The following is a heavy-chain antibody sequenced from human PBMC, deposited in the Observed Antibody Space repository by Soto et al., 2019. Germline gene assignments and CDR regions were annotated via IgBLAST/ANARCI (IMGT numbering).Heavy chain of an antibody. CDR2: ISGSGGST. D-gene: IGHD6-6*01. V-gene: IGHV3-23*01. Sequence: GSLRLSCAASGFTFSSYAMSWVRQAPGKGLEWVSAISGSGGSTYYADSVKGRFTISRDNSKNTLYLQMNSLRAEDTAVYYCAKASLAARLPYYYYGMDVWGQGTTVTVSS. J-gene: IGHJ6*02. CDR3: AKASLAARLPYYYYGMDV. CDR1: GFTFSSYA.